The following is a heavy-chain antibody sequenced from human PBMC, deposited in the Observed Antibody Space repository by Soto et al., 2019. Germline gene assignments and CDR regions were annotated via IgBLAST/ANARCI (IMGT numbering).Heavy chain of an antibody. J-gene: IGHJ4*02. CDR2: ISGSGGST. D-gene: IGHD6-6*01. CDR3: AKRSLKYSSSSVEINDYFDY. Sequence: EVQLLESGGGLVQPGGSLRLSCAASGFTFSSYAMSWVRQAPGKGLEWVSAISGSGGSTYYADSVKGRFTISRDNSKNTLYLQMNSLRAEDTAVYYCAKRSLKYSSSSVEINDYFDYWDQGTLVTVSS. CDR1: GFTFSSYA. V-gene: IGHV3-23*01.